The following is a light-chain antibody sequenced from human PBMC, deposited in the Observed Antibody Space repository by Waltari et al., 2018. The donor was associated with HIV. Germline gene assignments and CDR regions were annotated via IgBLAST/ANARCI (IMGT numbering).Light chain of an antibody. Sequence: DIVMTQSPATLSVSPGERTTLSCRASQSVSSNLAWYQQKPGQAPRLLIYGASTRATGIPARFSGSGSGTEFTLTISSLQSEDFAVYYYQQYNKWPSLTFGGGTKVEIK. CDR2: GAS. CDR3: QQYNKWPSLT. J-gene: IGKJ4*01. V-gene: IGKV3-15*01. CDR1: QSVSSN.